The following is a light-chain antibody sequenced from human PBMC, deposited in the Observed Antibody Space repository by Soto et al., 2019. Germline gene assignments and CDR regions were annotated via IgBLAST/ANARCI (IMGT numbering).Light chain of an antibody. Sequence: DIQMTQSPSSLSASVGDRVTITCRASQSISSYLHWYQQKPGKAPKLLIYAASSLQSGVPSRFSGSGSGTDFTLTISSLQPEDFATYYCPQSYSTPRTFGQGTKVDIK. CDR3: PQSYSTPRT. V-gene: IGKV1-39*01. CDR1: QSISSY. J-gene: IGKJ1*01. CDR2: AAS.